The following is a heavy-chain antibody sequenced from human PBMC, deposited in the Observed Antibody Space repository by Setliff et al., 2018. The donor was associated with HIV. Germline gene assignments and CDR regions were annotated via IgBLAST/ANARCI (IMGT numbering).Heavy chain of an antibody. V-gene: IGHV1-8*03. CDR3: ARIAVGGSHGPDYHLDV. Sequence: RASVKVSCKASGYTFNSFDINWVRQTAGQGLEWVGWMNPKTGNTGYAHRFQGRVSITRSTSTGTAYMELTGLKPEDTAAYFCARIAVGGSHGPDYHLDVWGGGTMVTVSS. J-gene: IGHJ6*03. D-gene: IGHD6-13*01. CDR1: GYTFNSFD. CDR2: MNPKTGNT.